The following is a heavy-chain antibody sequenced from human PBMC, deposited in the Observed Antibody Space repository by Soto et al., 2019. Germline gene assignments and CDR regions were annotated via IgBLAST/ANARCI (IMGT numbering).Heavy chain of an antibody. D-gene: IGHD3-22*01. V-gene: IGHV3-9*01. CDR1: GFTFDDYA. CDR3: APSVDSSGYYFSDY. Sequence: GGSLRLSCAASGFTFDDYAMHWVRQAPGKGLEWVSGISWNSGSIGYADSVKGRFTISRDNAKNSPYLQMNSLRAEDTALYYCAPSVDSSGYYFSDYWGQGTLVTVSS. J-gene: IGHJ4*02. CDR2: ISWNSGSI.